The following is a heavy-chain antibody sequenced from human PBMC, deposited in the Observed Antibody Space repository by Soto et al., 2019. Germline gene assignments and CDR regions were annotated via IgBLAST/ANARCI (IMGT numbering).Heavy chain of an antibody. CDR1: GGSFSGYY. V-gene: IGHV4-34*01. D-gene: IGHD2-15*01. CDR2: INHSGST. CDR3: ARGESAGIVVVAATPPYYFDY. Sequence: QVQLQQWGAGLLKPSETLSLTCAVYGGSFSGYYWSWIRQPPGKGLEWIGEINHSGSTNYNPSLKSRVTISVDTSKNQVSLKLSSVTAADTAVYYCARGESAGIVVVAATPPYYFDYWGQGTLVTVSS. J-gene: IGHJ4*02.